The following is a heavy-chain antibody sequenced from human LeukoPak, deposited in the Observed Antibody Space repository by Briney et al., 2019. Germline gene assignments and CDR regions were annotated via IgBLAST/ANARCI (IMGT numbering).Heavy chain of an antibody. Sequence: ASVKVSCKASGYSFANYAMNWVRQAPGQGLEWMGWINTNTGNPTYAQGFTGRFVFSLDTSVSTAYLQVSSLKAEDTAVYYCARDESLGGGQFDFWGQGTLVTVSS. J-gene: IGHJ4*02. D-gene: IGHD2-15*01. V-gene: IGHV7-4-1*02. CDR1: GYSFANYA. CDR2: INTNTGNP. CDR3: ARDESLGGGQFDF.